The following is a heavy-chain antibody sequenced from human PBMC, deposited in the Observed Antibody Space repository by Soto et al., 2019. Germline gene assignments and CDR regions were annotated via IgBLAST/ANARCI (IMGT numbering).Heavy chain of an antibody. CDR3: AKVIVLGASTLEY. J-gene: IGHJ4*02. CDR1: GFMFNHYA. D-gene: IGHD6-6*01. V-gene: IGHV3-23*01. Sequence: EHVLESGGGLVQPGGSLRLSCEASGFMFNHYAMAWVRQTPGKGLEWVSVISGSTGTTYYADSVKGRFTISRDNSKSTVYLQMNSLRVEDSALYSCAKVIVLGASTLEYWGPGTRVTVSS. CDR2: ISGSTGTT.